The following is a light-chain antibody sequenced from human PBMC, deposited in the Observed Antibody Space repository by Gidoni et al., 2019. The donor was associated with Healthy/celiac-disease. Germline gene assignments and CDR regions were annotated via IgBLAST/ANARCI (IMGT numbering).Light chain of an antibody. J-gene: IGKJ1*01. CDR2: DAS. Sequence: DIQITHSPSSLYASVGDRVTITCQASQDISNYLNWYQQKPGKAPKLLIYDASNLETGVPSRFSGSGSGTDFTFTISSLQPEDIATYYCQQYDNLPWTFGQGTKVEIK. CDR1: QDISNY. V-gene: IGKV1-33*01. CDR3: QQYDNLPWT.